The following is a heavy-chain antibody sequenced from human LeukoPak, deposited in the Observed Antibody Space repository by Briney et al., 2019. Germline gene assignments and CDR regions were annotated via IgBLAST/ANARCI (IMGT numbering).Heavy chain of an antibody. J-gene: IGHJ4*02. V-gene: IGHV1-2*02. CDR3: ARGSNYYDSSGLY. Sequence: ASVKVSRKASGYTFTGYYMHWVRQAPGQGLEWMGWINPNSGGANYAQKFQGRVTMTRDTSISTAYMELSRLRSDDTAVYYCARGSNYYDSSGLYWGQGTLVTVSS. CDR2: INPNSGGA. CDR1: GYTFTGYY. D-gene: IGHD3-22*01.